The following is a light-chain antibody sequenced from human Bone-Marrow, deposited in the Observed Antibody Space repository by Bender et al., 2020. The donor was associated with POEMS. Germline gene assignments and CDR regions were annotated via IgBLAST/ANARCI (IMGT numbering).Light chain of an antibody. Sequence: QSALTQPASVSGSPGQSITISCTGTSSGLGSYKVVSWYQHHPGTAPKLVIYEVNKRPSGLSSRFSGSKSDHTASLTISWLQAEDEADYYCSSYAGRSNLVFGGGTKLTVL. CDR3: SSYAGRSNLV. CDR2: EVN. CDR1: SSGLGSYKV. J-gene: IGLJ2*01. V-gene: IGLV2-23*02.